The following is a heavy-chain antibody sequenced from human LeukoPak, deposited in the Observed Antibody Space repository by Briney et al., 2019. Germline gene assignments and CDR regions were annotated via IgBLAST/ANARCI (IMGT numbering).Heavy chain of an antibody. CDR1: GGSVSSGSYY. Sequence: NPSETLSLTCTVSGGSVSSGSYYWSWIRQPPGKGLEWIGYIYYSGSTNYNPSLKSRVTISVDTSKNQFSLKLSSVTAADTAVYYCARVRGDYDPEYFQHWGQGTLVTVSS. CDR2: IYYSGST. V-gene: IGHV4-61*01. J-gene: IGHJ1*01. CDR3: ARVRGDYDPEYFQH. D-gene: IGHD4-17*01.